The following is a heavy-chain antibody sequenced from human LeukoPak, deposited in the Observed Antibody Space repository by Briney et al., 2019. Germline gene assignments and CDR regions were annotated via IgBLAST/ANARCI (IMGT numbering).Heavy chain of an antibody. V-gene: IGHV1-8*01. CDR2: MNPNSGNT. J-gene: IGHJ6*03. D-gene: IGHD6-13*01. CDR3: ARTTGYSSSWLYYYYYYMDV. CDR1: GYTFTSYD. Sequence: ASVKVSCKASGYTFTSYDINWVRQATGQGLERMGWMNPNSGNTGYAQKFQGRVTMTRNTSISTAYMELSSLRSEDTAVYYCARTTGYSSSWLYYYYYYMDVWGKGTTVTVSS.